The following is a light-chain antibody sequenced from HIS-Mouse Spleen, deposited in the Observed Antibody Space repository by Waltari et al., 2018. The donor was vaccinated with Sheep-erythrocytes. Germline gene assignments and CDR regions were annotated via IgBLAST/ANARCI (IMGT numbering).Light chain of an antibody. V-gene: IGLV2-8*01. CDR2: DVS. Sequence: QSALTQPPSASGSPGQSVTISCTGTSSDVGGYNYVPLYQQHPGNAPNLMIYDVSKRPSGVPDRFSGSKSGNTASLTVSGLQAEDEADYYCISYAGSNNYVFGTGTKVTVL. CDR1: SSDVGGYNY. CDR3: ISYAGSNNYV. J-gene: IGLJ1*01.